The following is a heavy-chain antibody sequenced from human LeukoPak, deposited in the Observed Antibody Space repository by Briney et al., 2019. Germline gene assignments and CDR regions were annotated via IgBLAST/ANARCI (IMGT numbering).Heavy chain of an antibody. J-gene: IGHJ4*02. Sequence: GGSLRLSCAASGFTFSTYGMHWVRQAPGKGLEWVSVIYSGGTIYYADSVKGRFTISRDNSKNTLYLQMNSLRAEDTAVYYCAREGSYDGSTMWYFDYWGQGTLVTVSS. D-gene: IGHD3-22*01. CDR1: GFTFSTYG. V-gene: IGHV3-53*01. CDR2: IYSGGTI. CDR3: AREGSYDGSTMWYFDY.